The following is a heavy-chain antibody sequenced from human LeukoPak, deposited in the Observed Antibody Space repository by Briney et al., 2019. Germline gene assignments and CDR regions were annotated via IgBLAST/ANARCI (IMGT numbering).Heavy chain of an antibody. D-gene: IGHD4-23*01. CDR3: AKDLTTTVVTGIWFDP. CDR1: GSTFSSYG. V-gene: IGHV3-30*02. J-gene: IGHJ5*02. CDR2: IRYDGSNK. Sequence: GGSLRLSCAASGSTFSSYGMHWVRQAPGKGLEWVAFIRYDGSNKYYADSVKGRFTISRDNSKNTLYLQMNSLRAEDTAVYYCAKDLTTTVVTGIWFDPWGQGTLVTVSS.